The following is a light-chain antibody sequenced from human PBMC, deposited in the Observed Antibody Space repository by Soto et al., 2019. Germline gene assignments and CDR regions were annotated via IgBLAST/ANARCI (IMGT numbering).Light chain of an antibody. CDR3: RSYSSDGSHVV. CDR1: SSDVGLFDY. V-gene: IGLV2-14*03. Sequence: QSALTQPASVSGSLGQSITISCSGTSSDVGLFDYVSWYQQHPGKVPKLMIYDVNDRPSGVSDRCSGSKSGNTASLTISGRQDEEEDDYYCRSYSSDGSHVVFGGGTKLTVL. J-gene: IGLJ2*01. CDR2: DVN.